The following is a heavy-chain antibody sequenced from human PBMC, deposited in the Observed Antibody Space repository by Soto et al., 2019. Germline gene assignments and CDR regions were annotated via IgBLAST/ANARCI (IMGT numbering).Heavy chain of an antibody. CDR1: GGSISSSNW. D-gene: IGHD5-18*01. J-gene: IGHJ4*02. CDR2: IYHSGST. Sequence: SETLSLTCAVSGGSISSSNWWSWVRQPPGKGLEWIGEIYHSGSTNYNPSLKSRLTITKDTSKNQVVLTMTNMDPVDTATYYCAHIKSGYSYGLRFWGQGTLVTVSS. V-gene: IGHV4-4*02. CDR3: AHIKSGYSYGLRF.